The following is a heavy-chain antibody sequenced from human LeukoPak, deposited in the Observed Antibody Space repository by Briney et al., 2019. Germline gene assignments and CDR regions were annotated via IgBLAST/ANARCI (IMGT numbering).Heavy chain of an antibody. V-gene: IGHV1-18*01. CDR1: GYTFTSYG. CDR3: ARDYVSVSYYYDSSGYYYEDY. Sequence: ASVKVSCKASGYTFTSYGISWVRQAPGQGLEWIGWISAYNGNTNYAQKLQGRVTMTTDTSTSTAYMELRSLRSDDTAVYYCARDYVSVSYYYDSSGYYYEDYWGQGTLVTVSS. CDR2: ISAYNGNT. D-gene: IGHD3-22*01. J-gene: IGHJ4*02.